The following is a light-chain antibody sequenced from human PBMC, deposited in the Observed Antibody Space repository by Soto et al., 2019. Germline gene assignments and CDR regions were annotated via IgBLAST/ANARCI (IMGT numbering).Light chain of an antibody. V-gene: IGKV3-20*01. CDR1: QAVGSSF. CDR2: GAS. Sequence: EIVLTQSPGTLSMSPGERAILSCRASQAVGSSFLAWYQHKPGQAPRLVIYGASSRPTGIPDRFSGSGSGTDFTLTISRLEPEDFAVYYCQQGGGSLWTFGQGTKVEIK. CDR3: QQGGGSLWT. J-gene: IGKJ1*01.